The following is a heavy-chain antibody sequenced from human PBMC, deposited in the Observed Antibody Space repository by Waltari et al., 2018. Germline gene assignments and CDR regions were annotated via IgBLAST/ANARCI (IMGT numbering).Heavy chain of an antibody. Sequence: EVQLVESGGGLVQPGRSLRLSCAASGFTFDDYAMHWVRQAPGKGLEWVSGISWNSGSIGYADSVKGRFTISRDNAKNSLYLQRNSLRAEDTALYYCAKEGWGKDFDYWGQGTLVTVSS. V-gene: IGHV3-9*01. CDR1: GFTFDDYA. D-gene: IGHD3-16*01. CDR2: ISWNSGSI. J-gene: IGHJ4*02. CDR3: AKEGWGKDFDY.